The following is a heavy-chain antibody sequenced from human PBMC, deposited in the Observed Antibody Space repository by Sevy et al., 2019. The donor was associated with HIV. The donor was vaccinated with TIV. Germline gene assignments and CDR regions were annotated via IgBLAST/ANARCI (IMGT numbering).Heavy chain of an antibody. CDR1: GFTFSSYA. Sequence: GGSLRLSCAASGFTFSSYAMSWVRQAPGKGLEWVSAISGSGGSTYYAYSVKGRFTISRDNSKNTLYLQMNSLRAEDTAVYYCGKDFIFGRRIKDSRGYYRRWGMDVWGQGTTVTVSS. J-gene: IGHJ6*02. V-gene: IGHV3-23*01. CDR3: GKDFIFGRRIKDSRGYYRRWGMDV. CDR2: ISGSGGST. D-gene: IGHD3-22*01.